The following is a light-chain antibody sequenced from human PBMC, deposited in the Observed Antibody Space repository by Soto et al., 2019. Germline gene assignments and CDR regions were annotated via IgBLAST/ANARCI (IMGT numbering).Light chain of an antibody. V-gene: IGLV2-14*01. J-gene: IGLJ1*01. Sequence: QSSLTQPAVVSGSPGQSITISCTETSTDVGGYNYVSWYQQHPRKAPKLLIYEVSNRPSGVSNRFSGSKSGNTDSLTISGLQAEDEADYYSSSYTSSSTRVFGTGTKVTVL. CDR2: EVS. CDR3: SSYTSSSTRV. CDR1: STDVGGYNY.